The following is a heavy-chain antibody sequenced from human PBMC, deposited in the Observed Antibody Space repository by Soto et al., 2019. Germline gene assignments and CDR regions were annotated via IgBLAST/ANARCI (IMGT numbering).Heavy chain of an antibody. Sequence: GASGKVSCKASGFTFTSSAVQWVRQARGQRLEWIGWIVVGSGNTNYAQKFQERVTITRDMSTSTAYMELSSLRSEDTAVYYCAAGRTYSHSVYWGQGTLVTVSS. CDR1: GFTFTSSA. V-gene: IGHV1-58*01. CDR2: IVVGSGNT. J-gene: IGHJ4*02. CDR3: AAGRTYSHSVY. D-gene: IGHD4-4*01.